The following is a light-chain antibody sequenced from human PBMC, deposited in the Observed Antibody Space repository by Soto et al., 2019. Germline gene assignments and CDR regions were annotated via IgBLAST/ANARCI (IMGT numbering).Light chain of an antibody. Sequence: EIVMTQSPATLSVSPGERATLSCRASQSVGNNLAWYQQQPGQAPRLLIHGASTRATGVPGRFSGSGSGTEFTLTIASLQSEDFAVYYCQQYHDWPPLTFGGGTKVENK. V-gene: IGKV3-15*01. CDR2: GAS. J-gene: IGKJ4*01. CDR1: QSVGNN. CDR3: QQYHDWPPLT.